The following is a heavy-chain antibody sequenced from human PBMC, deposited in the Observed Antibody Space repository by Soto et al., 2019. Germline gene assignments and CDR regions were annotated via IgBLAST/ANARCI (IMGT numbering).Heavy chain of an antibody. CDR1: GGSISSSSYY. CDR2: IYYSGST. D-gene: IGHD4-17*01. CDR3: ARSYGDYVDY. V-gene: IGHV4-39*01. J-gene: IGHJ4*02. Sequence: PSETLSLTCTVSGGSISSSSYYWGWIRQPPGKGLEWIGSIYYSGSTYYNPSLKSRVTISVDTSKNQLSLKLSSVTAADTAVYYCARSYGDYVDYWGQGTLVTVSS.